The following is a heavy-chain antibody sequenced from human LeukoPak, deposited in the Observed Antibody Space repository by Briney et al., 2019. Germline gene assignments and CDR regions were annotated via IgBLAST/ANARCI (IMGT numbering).Heavy chain of an antibody. CDR2: ISSSGSTI. J-gene: IGHJ4*02. CDR1: GFTFSSYE. D-gene: IGHD6-13*01. Sequence: GGSLRLSCAASGFTFSSYEMNWVRQAPGKGLEWVSYISSSGSTIYYADSVKGRFTISRDNAKNSLYLQLNSLRAEDTAVYYCARLSTGWYGHFDFWGQGTLVTVSS. CDR3: ARLSTGWYGHFDF. V-gene: IGHV3-48*03.